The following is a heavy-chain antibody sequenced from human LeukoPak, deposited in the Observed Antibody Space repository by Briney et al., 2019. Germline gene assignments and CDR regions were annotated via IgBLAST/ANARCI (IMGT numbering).Heavy chain of an antibody. J-gene: IGHJ4*02. V-gene: IGHV4-38-2*01. CDR3: ARAKMGGADY. Sequence: SETLSLTCAVSGYSISSAYYWGWMRQPPGKGLEWIGSIYHTGSTYYNPSLKSRVTMSRDTSKNQFSLKLSSVTAADTAVYYCARAKMGGADYWGQGTLVTVSS. CDR2: IYHTGST. CDR1: GYSISSAYY. D-gene: IGHD3-16*01.